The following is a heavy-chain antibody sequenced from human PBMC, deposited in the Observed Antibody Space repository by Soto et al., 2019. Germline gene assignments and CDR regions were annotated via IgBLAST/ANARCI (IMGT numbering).Heavy chain of an antibody. J-gene: IGHJ5*02. CDR2: IYYSGIT. Sequence: SETLSLTCSVSGGSVSSSSYYWCWIRHSPGKGLDWIGSIYYSGITYFNLSLKSRVTISVDTSKNQFSLRLNSVTAADTAVYYCARVMAAMQNWLDPWGQGTLVTVSS. CDR1: GGSVSSSSYY. D-gene: IGHD2-2*01. V-gene: IGHV4-39*01. CDR3: ARVMAAMQNWLDP.